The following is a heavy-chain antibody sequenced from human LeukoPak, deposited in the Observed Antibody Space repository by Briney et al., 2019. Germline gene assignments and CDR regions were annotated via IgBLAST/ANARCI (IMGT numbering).Heavy chain of an antibody. Sequence: NPSDTLSLTCTVSGDSIGSYYWSWIRQPPGKGLVWIGNIFYSGSTYYNPSLESRVTISLDTSKNQFSLKLSSVTAADTAVYYCARRGESSGWFPYWGQGTLVTVSS. CDR2: IFYSGST. D-gene: IGHD6-19*01. CDR3: ARRGESSGWFPY. CDR1: GDSIGSYY. J-gene: IGHJ4*02. V-gene: IGHV4-59*05.